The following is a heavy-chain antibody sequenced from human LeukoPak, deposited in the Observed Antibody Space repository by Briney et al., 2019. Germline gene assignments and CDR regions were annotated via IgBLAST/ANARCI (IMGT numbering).Heavy chain of an antibody. Sequence: SQTLSLTCTVSGGSISSGDYYWSWIRQPPGKGLEWIGYIYYSGSTYYNPSLKSRVTISVDTSMNQFSLKLSSVTAADTAVYYCAREPMNYYDSSGQVDYWGQGTLTTVSS. J-gene: IGHJ4*02. CDR1: GGSISSGDYY. D-gene: IGHD3-22*01. CDR3: AREPMNYYDSSGQVDY. V-gene: IGHV4-30-4*08. CDR2: IYYSGST.